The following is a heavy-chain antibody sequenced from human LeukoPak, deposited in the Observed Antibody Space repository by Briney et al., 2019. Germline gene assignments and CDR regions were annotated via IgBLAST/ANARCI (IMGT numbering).Heavy chain of an antibody. D-gene: IGHD1-14*01. V-gene: IGHV4-59*08. CDR3: ARQPGGTAAFDI. CDR2: SHKDGET. CDR1: GVSMTNYY. J-gene: IGHJ3*02. Sequence: SETLSLTCTVSGVSMTNYYWSWIRQSPGKGLEWIVYSHKDGETKYNPSPKSRITISIDTSKNEFSLRLSSVTAADTAVYYCARQPGGTAAFDIWGQGTTVTVSA.